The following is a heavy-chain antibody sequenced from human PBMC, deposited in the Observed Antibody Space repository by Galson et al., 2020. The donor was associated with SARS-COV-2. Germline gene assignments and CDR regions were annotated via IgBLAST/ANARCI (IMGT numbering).Heavy chain of an antibody. V-gene: IGHV1-69*13. D-gene: IGHD2-2*01. Sequence: SVKVSCQASGGTFSRYAISWVRQAPGQGLEWMGGIIPIFGTANYAQKFQGRVTITADESTSTAYMELSSLRSEDTAVYYCARVPEYCSSTSCAYYDYYYMDVWGKGTTVTVSS. CDR3: ARVPEYCSSTSCAYYDYYYMDV. J-gene: IGHJ6*03. CDR2: IIPIFGTA. CDR1: GGTFSRYA.